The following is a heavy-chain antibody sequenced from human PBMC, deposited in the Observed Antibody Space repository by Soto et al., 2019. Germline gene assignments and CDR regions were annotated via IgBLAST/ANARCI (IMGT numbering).Heavy chain of an antibody. CDR1: GGSISSGGYS. J-gene: IGHJ3*02. CDR3: ARDERGAFDI. V-gene: IGHV4-31*03. CDR2: IYYSGST. Sequence: SETLSLTCTVSGGSISSGGYSWSWIRQHPGKGLEWIGYIYYSGSTYYNPSLKSRVTISVDTSKNQFSLKLSSVTAADTAVYYCARDERGAFDIWGQGTMVTVS. D-gene: IGHD1-26*01.